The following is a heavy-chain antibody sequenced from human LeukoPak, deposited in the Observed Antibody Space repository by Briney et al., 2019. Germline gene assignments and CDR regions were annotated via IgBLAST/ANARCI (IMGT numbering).Heavy chain of an antibody. D-gene: IGHD3-10*01. CDR2: INPNSGGT. V-gene: IGHV1-2*02. CDR1: GYTFTGYY. CDR3: ARDGDGSGSYFAY. J-gene: IGHJ4*02. Sequence: LWASVKVSCKASGYTFTGYYMHWVRQAPGQGLEWMGWINPNSGGTNYAQKFQGRVTMTRDTSISTAYMELSRLRSDDTAVYYCARDGDGSGSYFAYWGQGTLVTVSS.